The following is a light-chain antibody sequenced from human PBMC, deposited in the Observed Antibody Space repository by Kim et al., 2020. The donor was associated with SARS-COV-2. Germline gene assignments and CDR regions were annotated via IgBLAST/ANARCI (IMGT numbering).Light chain of an antibody. V-gene: IGLV1-40*01. Sequence: QVVTLPSTGRSSNSGANYNVDCYQQQPGTAPKLLIVGYNSRPSGVPDRFSGSKSGTSAALAITGLQAEDEDDYFCQSYYTRLSGYVFGAATKVTVL. CDR2: GYN. CDR3: QSYYTRLSGYV. J-gene: IGLJ1*01. CDR1: SSNSGANYN.